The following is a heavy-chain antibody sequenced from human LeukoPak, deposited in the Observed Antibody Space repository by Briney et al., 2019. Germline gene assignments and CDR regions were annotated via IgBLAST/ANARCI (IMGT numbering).Heavy chain of an antibody. Sequence: GGSLRLSCAASGFTFTTYWMHWVRQAPGKGLEWVSAISNNGGYAYYADSVQGRFTISRDNSKSTLCLQMNSLRAEDTAVYYCAKQLGYCSDGSCYFPYWGQGTLVTVSS. V-gene: IGHV3-23*01. CDR2: ISNNGGYA. J-gene: IGHJ4*02. D-gene: IGHD2-15*01. CDR1: GFTFTTYW. CDR3: AKQLGYCSDGSCYFPY.